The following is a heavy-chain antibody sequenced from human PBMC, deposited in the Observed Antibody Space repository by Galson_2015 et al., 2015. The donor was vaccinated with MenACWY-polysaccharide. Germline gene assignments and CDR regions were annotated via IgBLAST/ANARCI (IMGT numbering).Heavy chain of an antibody. D-gene: IGHD3-22*01. V-gene: IGHV3-7*01. CDR1: GFTFSSYW. J-gene: IGHJ4*02. CDR2: IKQDGSEK. CDR3: ARERNYYDSSGYYETFDY. Sequence: SLSLSCAASGFTFSSYWMSWVRQAPGKGLEWVANIKQDGSEKYYVDSMKGRFTISRDNAKNSLYLQMNSLRAEDTAVYFCARERNYYDSSGYYETFDYWVRGTLVTVSS.